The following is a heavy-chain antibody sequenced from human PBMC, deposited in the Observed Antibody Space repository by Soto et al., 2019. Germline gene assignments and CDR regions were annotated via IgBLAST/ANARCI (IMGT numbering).Heavy chain of an antibody. J-gene: IGHJ6*02. Sequence: PGGSLRLSCAASGFTFSSYAMHWVHQAPGKGLEWVAVISYDGSNKYYADSVKGRFTISRDNSKNTLYLQMNSLRAEDTAVCYCARSIGYCSSTSCTDYYYYGMDVWGQGTTVTVSS. CDR3: ARSIGYCSSTSCTDYYYYGMDV. CDR1: GFTFSSYA. CDR2: ISYDGSNK. D-gene: IGHD2-2*01. V-gene: IGHV3-30-3*01.